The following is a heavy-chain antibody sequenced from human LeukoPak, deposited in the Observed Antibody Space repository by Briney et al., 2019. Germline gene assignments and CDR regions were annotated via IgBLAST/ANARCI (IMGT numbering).Heavy chain of an antibody. CDR1: GVSIANTFYY. CDR3: ARRQDGHDY. V-gene: IGHV4-61*02. Sequence: SETLPLTCTVSGVSIANTFYYWNWLRQPAGKGLEWIGRIYTTGSTDYNPSLRSRVTISLDTARNQFSLKLSSVTAADTPVYYCARRQDGHDYWGQGTLVTVSS. CDR2: IYTTGST. J-gene: IGHJ4*02.